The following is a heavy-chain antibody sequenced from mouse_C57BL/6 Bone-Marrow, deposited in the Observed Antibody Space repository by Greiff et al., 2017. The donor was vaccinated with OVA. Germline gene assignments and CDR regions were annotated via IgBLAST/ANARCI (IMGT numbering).Heavy chain of an antibody. CDR1: GFNIKDDY. D-gene: IGHD1-1*01. J-gene: IGHJ1*03. V-gene: IGHV14-4*01. Sequence: VQLQQSGAELVRPGASVKLSCTASGFNIKDDYMHWVKQRPEQGLEWIGWIDPENGDTEYASKFQGKATITADTSSNTAYLQLSSLTSEDTAVYYCTTIVYYYCSSYGYFDVWGTGTTVTVSS. CDR2: IDPENGDT. CDR3: TTIVYYYCSSYGYFDV.